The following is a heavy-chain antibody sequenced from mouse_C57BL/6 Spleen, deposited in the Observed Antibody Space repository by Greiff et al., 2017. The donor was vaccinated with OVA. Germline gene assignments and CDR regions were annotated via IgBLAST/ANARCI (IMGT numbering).Heavy chain of an antibody. CDR2: INPNNGGT. Sequence: VQLQQSGPELVKPGASVKISCKASGYTFTDYYMNWVKQSHGQSLEWIGDINPNNGGTSYNQKFKGKATLTVDKSSSTAYMELRSRTSEDAAVYYCARGTENYFDYWGQGTTLTVSS. CDR3: ARGTENYFDY. CDR1: GYTFTDYY. D-gene: IGHD3-3*01. J-gene: IGHJ2*01. V-gene: IGHV1-26*01.